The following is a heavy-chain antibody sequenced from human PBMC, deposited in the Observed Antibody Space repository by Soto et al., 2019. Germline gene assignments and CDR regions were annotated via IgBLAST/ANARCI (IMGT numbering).Heavy chain of an antibody. V-gene: IGHV1-69*01. CDR3: ASKSVEYYYDSSGYYYGMDV. CDR2: IIPIFGTA. D-gene: IGHD3-22*01. Sequence: QVQLVQSGAEVKQPGSSVKVSCKASGGTFSSYAISWVRQAPGQGLEWMGGIIPIFGTANYAQKFQGRVTITADESTSTAYMELSSLRSEDTAVYYCASKSVEYYYDSSGYYYGMDVWGQGTTVTVSS. CDR1: GGTFSSYA. J-gene: IGHJ6*02.